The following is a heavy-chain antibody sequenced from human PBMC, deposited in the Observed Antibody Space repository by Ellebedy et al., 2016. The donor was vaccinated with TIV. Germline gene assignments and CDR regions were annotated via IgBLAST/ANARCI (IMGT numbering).Heavy chain of an antibody. V-gene: IGHV1-8*01. CDR1: GYTFTTYD. Sequence: ASVKVSCKASGYTFTTYDINWVRQATRQGLEWMGWMNPNSGNTDYAQKFQDRVIMTRNTSISTAYMELYSLTSEDTAVYYCARGGYSYPEDFDFWGQGTLVTVSS. D-gene: IGHD5-18*01. J-gene: IGHJ4*02. CDR2: MNPNSGNT. CDR3: ARGGYSYPEDFDF.